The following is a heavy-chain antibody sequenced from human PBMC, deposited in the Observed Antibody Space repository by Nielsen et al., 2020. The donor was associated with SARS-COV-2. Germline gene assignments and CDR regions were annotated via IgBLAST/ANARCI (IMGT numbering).Heavy chain of an antibody. CDR1: GFTFSSYG. J-gene: IGHJ4*02. Sequence: GESLKISCAASGFTFSSYGMHWVRQAPGKGLEWVAVISYDGSNKYYADSVKGRFTISRDNSKNTLYLQMNSLRAEDTAVYYCARGGSYHYWGQGTLVTVSS. V-gene: IGHV3-30*03. CDR2: ISYDGSNK. D-gene: IGHD1-26*01. CDR3: ARGGSYHY.